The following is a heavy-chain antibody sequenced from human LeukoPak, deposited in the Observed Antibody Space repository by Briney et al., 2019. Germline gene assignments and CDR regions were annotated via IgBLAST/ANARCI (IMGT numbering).Heavy chain of an antibody. D-gene: IGHD1-26*01. Sequence: PGGSLRLSCVASGFTFSSNYTSWVRQAPGKGLEWVSIIYSGGSTFYADSVKGRFTISRDNSKNTLYLQMNSLRAEDTAVYYCARGGSYLSAFDIWGQGTMVTVSS. CDR3: ARGGSYLSAFDI. CDR2: IYSGGST. J-gene: IGHJ3*02. V-gene: IGHV3-53*01. CDR1: GFTFSSNY.